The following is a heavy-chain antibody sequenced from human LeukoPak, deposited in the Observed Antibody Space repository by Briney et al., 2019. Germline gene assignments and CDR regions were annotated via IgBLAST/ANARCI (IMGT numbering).Heavy chain of an antibody. CDR3: ARSGVELRYFDWLYA. CDR1: GYTFTSHD. J-gene: IGHJ5*02. Sequence: GASVKVSCKASGYTFTSHDINWVRQATGQGLEWMGWMNPNSGNTGYAQKFQGRVTITRNTSISTAYMELSSLRSEDTAVYYCARSGVELRYFDWLYAWGQGTLVTVSS. CDR2: MNPNSGNT. V-gene: IGHV1-8*01. D-gene: IGHD3-9*01.